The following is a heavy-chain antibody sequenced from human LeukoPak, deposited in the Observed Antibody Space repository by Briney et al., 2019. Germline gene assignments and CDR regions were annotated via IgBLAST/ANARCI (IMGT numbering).Heavy chain of an antibody. CDR2: IYNSGST. J-gene: IGHJ4*02. CDR3: ARENSNSWYLDY. CDR1: GGSISTYY. V-gene: IGHV4-59*01. Sequence: SETLSLTCTVSGGSISTYYWSWIRQPPGKGLEWIGYIYNSGSTNYNPSLKRRVTISVDTSKKQFSLRLSSVTAADTAVYYCARENSNSWYLDYWGQGTLVTVSS. D-gene: IGHD6-13*01.